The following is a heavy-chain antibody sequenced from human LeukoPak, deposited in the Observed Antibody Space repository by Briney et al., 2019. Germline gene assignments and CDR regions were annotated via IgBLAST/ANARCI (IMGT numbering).Heavy chain of an antibody. D-gene: IGHD3-22*01. Sequence: ASVKVSCKASGYTFTSYYMHWVRQAPGQGLEWMGIINPSGGSTSYAQKFQGRVTMTRDTSTSTVYMELSSLRSEDTAVYYCARVKSSGYYSAYYFDYWGQGTLVTVSS. CDR1: GYTFTSYY. J-gene: IGHJ4*02. CDR2: INPSGGST. CDR3: ARVKSSGYYSAYYFDY. V-gene: IGHV1-46*01.